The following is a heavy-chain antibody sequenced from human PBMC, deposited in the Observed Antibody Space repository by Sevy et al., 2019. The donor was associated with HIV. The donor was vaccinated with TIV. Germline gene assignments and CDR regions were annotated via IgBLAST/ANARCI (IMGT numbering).Heavy chain of an antibody. D-gene: IGHD2-21*01. V-gene: IGHV3-9*01. CDR2: ISWNSRNI. CDR3: AKDINRGCDGVNCYSYYYYFYGLDV. CDR1: GFPFNDHA. Sequence: GGSLRLSCAASGFPFNDHAMHWVRVVPGKGLEWVSGISWNSRNIGYGDFVKGRFTISRNNTRHSVYLEMHSLRPEDTALYYCAKDINRGCDGVNCYSYYYYFYGLDVWGQGTTVTVSS. J-gene: IGHJ6*02.